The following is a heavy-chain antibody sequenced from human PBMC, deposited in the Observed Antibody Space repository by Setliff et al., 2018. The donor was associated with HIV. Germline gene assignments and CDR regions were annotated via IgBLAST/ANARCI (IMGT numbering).Heavy chain of an antibody. CDR1: GGFISSSGYY. D-gene: IGHD6-6*01. Sequence: SETLSLTCTVSGGFISSSGYYWGWIRQPPGKGLEWIGNIYYSGTTFYNPSLKSRVSISVDTSRNEFSLKLNSVTAADTAVYYCAREFSSSSFDQWGQGTLVTVSS. CDR3: AREFSSSSFDQ. J-gene: IGHJ4*02. CDR2: IYYSGTT. V-gene: IGHV4-39*02.